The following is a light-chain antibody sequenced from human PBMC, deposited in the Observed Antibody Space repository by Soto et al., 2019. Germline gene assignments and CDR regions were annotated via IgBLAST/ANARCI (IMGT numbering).Light chain of an antibody. J-gene: IGKJ1*01. Sequence: EIVLTQSPGTLSLSPGERATLSCRSSHSVSSNYLAWYQQKPGQAPRLLIYDVSSRATGIPDSFSGSGSGTVFTLTISRLEPVDFALYYCQQYGISPTFGQGTKVEIK. V-gene: IGKV3-20*01. CDR2: DVS. CDR1: HSVSSNY. CDR3: QQYGISPT.